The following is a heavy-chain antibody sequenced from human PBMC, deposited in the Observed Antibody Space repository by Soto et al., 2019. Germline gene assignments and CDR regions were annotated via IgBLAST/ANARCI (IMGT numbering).Heavy chain of an antibody. D-gene: IGHD3-10*01. V-gene: IGHV3-23*04. Sequence: EVQLVESGGGLVQPGGSLRLSCAASGFTFSSYAMSWVRQAPGKGLEWVSTISASGGSTYHADSVKGRFTISRDNSKNXXYLQMNSLRDEDTAAYYCAKVMGGSGSYYIYGMDVWGQGTTVTVS. CDR1: GFTFSSYA. CDR2: ISASGGST. CDR3: AKVMGGSGSYYIYGMDV. J-gene: IGHJ6*02.